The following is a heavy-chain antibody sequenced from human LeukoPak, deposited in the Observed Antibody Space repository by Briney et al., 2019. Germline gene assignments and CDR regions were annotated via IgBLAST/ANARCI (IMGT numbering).Heavy chain of an antibody. Sequence: ASVKVSCKASGYTFTSYDINWVRQATGQGLEWMGWMNPNSGNTGYAQKFQGRVTMTRNTSISTAYMELSSLRSEDTAVYYCARINSGSYYYYYYGMDVWGQGTTVTVS. CDR2: MNPNSGNT. CDR3: ARINSGSYYYYYYGMDV. D-gene: IGHD1-26*01. V-gene: IGHV1-8*01. J-gene: IGHJ6*02. CDR1: GYTFTSYD.